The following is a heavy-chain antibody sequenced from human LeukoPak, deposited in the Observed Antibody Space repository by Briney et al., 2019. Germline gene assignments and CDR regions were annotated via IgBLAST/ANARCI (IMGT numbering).Heavy chain of an antibody. V-gene: IGHV3-23*01. CDR1: GFTFSSYA. CDR2: VSGSGTTT. D-gene: IGHD2-8*01. Sequence: GGSLRLSCAASGFTFSSYAMSWVRQAPGKGLEWVSAVSGSGTTTHNADSVEGRFSSSRDNSKNTLYLQMNSLRAEDTAVYYCARMLWDYWGQGTLVTVSS. CDR3: ARMLWDY. J-gene: IGHJ4*02.